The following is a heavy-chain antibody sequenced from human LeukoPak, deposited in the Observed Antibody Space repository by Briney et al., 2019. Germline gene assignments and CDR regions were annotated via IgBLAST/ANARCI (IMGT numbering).Heavy chain of an antibody. CDR2: INSDGGST. J-gene: IGHJ4*02. CDR3: ARRIQGMAPYYFDY. V-gene: IGHV3-74*01. D-gene: IGHD5-24*01. Sequence: GGSLRLSCTASGFTFSSYWMHWVRQAPGKGLVWISRINSDGGSTSYADSVKGRFTISRDNAKNTLYLQMNSLRAEDTAVYYCARRIQGMAPYYFDYWGQGTLVTVSS. CDR1: GFTFSSYW.